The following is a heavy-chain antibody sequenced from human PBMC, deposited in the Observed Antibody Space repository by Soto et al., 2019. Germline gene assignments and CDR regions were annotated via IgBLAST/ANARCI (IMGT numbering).Heavy chain of an antibody. Sequence: GASVKVSCKASGYTFTNYARHWVRQAPGQRLEWMGWINAGNGNTKYSQKFQGRVTITRDTSASTAYMELSSLRSEDTAVYYCARVSGYYLPDYWGQGTLVTVSS. V-gene: IGHV1-3*01. CDR2: INAGNGNT. CDR3: ARVSGYYLPDY. J-gene: IGHJ4*02. CDR1: GYTFTNYA. D-gene: IGHD5-12*01.